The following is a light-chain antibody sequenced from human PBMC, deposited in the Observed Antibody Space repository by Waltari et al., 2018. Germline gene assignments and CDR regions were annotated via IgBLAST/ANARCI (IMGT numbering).Light chain of an antibody. Sequence: DIKVTQSTSILTASVRKKVNFTCRTSQRISSYLNWYQQRPGKAPKLLIYVASALRSGVPSRFRGSGSGTDFTLTISSLQPEDFATYYCLQSFSAPQFGQGTKLEMK. CDR3: LQSFSAPQ. V-gene: IGKV1-39*01. CDR1: QRISSY. J-gene: IGKJ2*01. CDR2: VAS.